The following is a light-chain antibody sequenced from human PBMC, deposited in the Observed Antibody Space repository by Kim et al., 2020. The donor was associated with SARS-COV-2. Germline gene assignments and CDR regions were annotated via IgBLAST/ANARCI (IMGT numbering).Light chain of an antibody. CDR1: SGDVGGYNS. J-gene: IGLJ1*01. CDR3: TSYTRSITYF. CDR2: GVT. Sequence: GQSITYSCTGSSGDVGGYNSVSCYQQHPGKAPKLMIYGVTKRPSGVSNRFSGSKSGDTASLTISGLQAEDEADYYCTSYTRSITYFFGTGTKVTVL. V-gene: IGLV2-14*03.